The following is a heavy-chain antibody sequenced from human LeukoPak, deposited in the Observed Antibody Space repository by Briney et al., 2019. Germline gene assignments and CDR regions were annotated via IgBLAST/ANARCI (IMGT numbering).Heavy chain of an antibody. D-gene: IGHD3-3*01. CDR3: ARAFWSGPNLYYFDY. CDR1: GFTFRSYE. Sequence: GGSLRLSCAASGFTFRSYEMNWVRQAPGKGLEWVSYIGSSGSAISYAESVKGRFTISRDNAKNSLYLQVNSLRAEDAAVYYCARAFWSGPNLYYFDYWGQGTPVTVSS. V-gene: IGHV3-48*03. J-gene: IGHJ4*02. CDR2: IGSSGSAI.